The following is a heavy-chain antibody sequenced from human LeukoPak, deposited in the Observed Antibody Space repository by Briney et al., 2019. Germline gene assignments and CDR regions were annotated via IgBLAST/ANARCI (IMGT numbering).Heavy chain of an antibody. CDR2: INHSGST. CDR1: GGSFSGYY. J-gene: IGHJ4*02. V-gene: IGHV4-34*01. CDR3: ARGGGSGSYKEIDY. D-gene: IGHD3-10*01. Sequence: SETLSLTCAVYGGSFSGYYWSWIRQPPGKGLEWIGEINHSGSTNYNPSLKSRVTISVGTSKNQFSLKLSSVTAADTAVYYCARGGGSGSYKEIDYWGQGTLVTVSS.